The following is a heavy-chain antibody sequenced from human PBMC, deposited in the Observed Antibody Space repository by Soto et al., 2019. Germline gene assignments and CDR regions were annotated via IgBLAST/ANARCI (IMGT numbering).Heavy chain of an antibody. CDR3: ARGGIAARPSYYYYYGMDV. V-gene: IGHV4-34*01. CDR2: INHSGST. D-gene: IGHD6-6*01. CDR1: GGSFSGYY. J-gene: IGHJ6*02. Sequence: PSETLSLTCAVYGGSFSGYYWSWIRQPPGKGLEWIGEINHSGSTNYNPSLKSRVTISVDTSKNQFSLKLSSVTAADTAVYYCARGGIAARPSYYYYYGMDVWGQGTTVTVSS.